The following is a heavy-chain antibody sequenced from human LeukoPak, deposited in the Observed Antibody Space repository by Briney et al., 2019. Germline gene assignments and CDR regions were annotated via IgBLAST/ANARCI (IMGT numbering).Heavy chain of an antibody. J-gene: IGHJ3*02. Sequence: PGGSLRLSCAASGFTFSTYSMNWVRQAPGKGLEWVSYINSRSSTIYYADSVRGRFTISRDNAKNSLYLQVNSLKAEDTAIYYCAREVGTPQAFDIWGQGTMVTVSS. D-gene: IGHD1-26*01. CDR3: AREVGTPQAFDI. CDR1: GFTFSTYS. V-gene: IGHV3-48*01. CDR2: INSRSSTI.